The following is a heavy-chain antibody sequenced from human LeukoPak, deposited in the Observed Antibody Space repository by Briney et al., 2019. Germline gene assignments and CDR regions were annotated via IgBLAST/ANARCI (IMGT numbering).Heavy chain of an antibody. CDR3: ARVPRRRFGEFYYFDY. CDR2: IYTSGST. Sequence: SQTLSLTCTVSGVSISSGSYYWSWIRQPAGKGLEWIVRIYTSGSTNYNPSLKSRVTISVDTSKNQFSLKLSSVTAADTAVYYCARVPRRRFGEFYYFDYWGQGTLVTVSS. CDR1: GVSISSGSYY. J-gene: IGHJ4*02. V-gene: IGHV4-61*02. D-gene: IGHD3-10*01.